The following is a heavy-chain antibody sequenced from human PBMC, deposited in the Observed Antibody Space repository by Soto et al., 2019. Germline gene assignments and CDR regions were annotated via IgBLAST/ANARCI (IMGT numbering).Heavy chain of an antibody. CDR3: VRQGFGRLHGLGDA. CDR2: IDSNGGT. D-gene: IGHD3-10*01. CDR1: DDSSSNYK. V-gene: IGHV4-59*08. Sequence: QVQLQESGPGLVKPSETLSLTCTVSDDSSSNYKWSWIRQPPGRRLEWIGYIDSNGGTSYNPSLQGRVTISIDTPTKQFFRKRSSVPAADTAVYYCVRQGFGRLHGLGDAWGQGPTVTVSS. J-gene: IGHJ6*02.